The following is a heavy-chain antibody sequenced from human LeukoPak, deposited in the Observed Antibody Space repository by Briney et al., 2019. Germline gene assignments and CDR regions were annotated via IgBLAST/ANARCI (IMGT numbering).Heavy chain of an antibody. V-gene: IGHV3-11*01. Sequence: GGSLRLSCAASGFTFSDHYMIWLRQAPGKGLEAISYISHNGETKYYADSVKGRLSISRDNAKSSLYLQMNSLRVEDTAVYYCARDRHAYFDYWGKGTLVTVSS. CDR1: GFTFSDHY. CDR2: ISHNGETK. J-gene: IGHJ4*02. CDR3: ARDRHAYFDY.